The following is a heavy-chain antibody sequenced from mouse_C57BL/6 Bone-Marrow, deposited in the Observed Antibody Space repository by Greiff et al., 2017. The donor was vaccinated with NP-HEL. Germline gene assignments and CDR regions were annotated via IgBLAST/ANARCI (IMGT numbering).Heavy chain of an antibody. CDR2: IHPSDSDT. J-gene: IGHJ1*03. Sequence: QVHVKQPGAELVKPGASVKVSCKASGYTFTSYWMHWVKQRPGQGLEWIGRIHPSDSDTNYNQKFKGKATLTVDKSSSTAYMQLSSLTSEDSAVYYCAIGGGHTRYFDVWGTGTTVTVSS. CDR3: AIGGGHTRYFDV. V-gene: IGHV1-74*01. CDR1: GYTFTSYW. D-gene: IGHD6-1*01.